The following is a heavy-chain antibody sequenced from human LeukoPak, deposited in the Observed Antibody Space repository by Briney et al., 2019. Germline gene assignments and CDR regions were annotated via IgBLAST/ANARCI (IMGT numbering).Heavy chain of an antibody. V-gene: IGHV3-49*04. D-gene: IGHD3-3*01. J-gene: IGHJ4*02. CDR1: GFTFGDYV. CDR2: IRSKAYGGTT. Sequence: GGSLRLSCTASGFTFGDYVMSWVSRAPGKGLEWVGFIRSKAYGGTTEYAASVKGRFTISRDDSKSIAYLQMNSLKTEDTAVYYCTRGKYYDFWSGYYPDYWGQGTLVTVSS. CDR3: TRGKYYDFWSGYYPDY.